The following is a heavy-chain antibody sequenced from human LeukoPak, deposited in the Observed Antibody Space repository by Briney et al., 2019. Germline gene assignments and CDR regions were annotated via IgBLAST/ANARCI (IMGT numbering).Heavy chain of an antibody. D-gene: IGHD3-3*01. CDR3: EREGGFYRPLDY. V-gene: IGHV4-4*02. J-gene: IGHJ4*02. Sequence: PSETLSLTCDVSGGSVTSTNWWTFGRQPPGKGLEWIGEVHLDGRTNYNPSLKSRLIMSVDLPENHISLKLTSVPAAHTAVYYCEREGGFYRPLDYSGQGTLVTVSS. CDR2: VHLDGRT. CDR1: GGSVTSTNW.